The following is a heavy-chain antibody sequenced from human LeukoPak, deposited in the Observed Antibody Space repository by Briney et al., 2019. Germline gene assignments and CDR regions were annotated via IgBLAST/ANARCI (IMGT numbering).Heavy chain of an antibody. CDR1: GHTVSTYD. Sequence: VSVKVSCNASGHTVSTYDVKGLPQAARHRLEGRGGINPYGVNTGYAQKFQGRVTITRNTSISTAYMELSSLRSEDTAVYYCARASSDFWSAYGFDPWGQGTLVTVSS. D-gene: IGHD3-3*01. CDR3: ARASSDFWSAYGFDP. CDR2: INPYGVNT. J-gene: IGHJ5*02. V-gene: IGHV1-8*01.